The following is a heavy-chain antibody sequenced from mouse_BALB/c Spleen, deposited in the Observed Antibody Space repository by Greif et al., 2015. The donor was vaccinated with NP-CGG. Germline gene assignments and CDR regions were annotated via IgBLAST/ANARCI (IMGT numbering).Heavy chain of an antibody. J-gene: IGHJ4*01. D-gene: IGHD1-1*01. V-gene: IGHV1-9*01. CDR1: GYTFSSYW. CDR2: ILPGSGST. Sequence: VQLQQSGAELMKPGASVKISCKATGYTFSSYWIEWVKQRPGHGLEWIGEILPGSGSTNYNEKFEGKATFTADTSSNTAYMQLSSLTSEDSAVYYCARGTTVVDAMDYWGQGTSVTVSS. CDR3: ARGTTVVDAMDY.